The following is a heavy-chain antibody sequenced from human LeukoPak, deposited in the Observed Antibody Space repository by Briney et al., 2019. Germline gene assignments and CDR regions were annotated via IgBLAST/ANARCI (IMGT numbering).Heavy chain of an antibody. V-gene: IGHV4-34*01. CDR1: GGSFSGYY. D-gene: IGHD2-15*01. Sequence: SETLSLTCAVSGGSFSGYYWSWIRQPPGKGLEWIGEINHSGSTYYNPSLKSRVTISVDTSKNQFSLKLSSVTAADTAVYYCARGGRIVAEGSYYYYMDVWGKGTTVTVSS. CDR2: INHSGST. J-gene: IGHJ6*03. CDR3: ARGGRIVAEGSYYYYMDV.